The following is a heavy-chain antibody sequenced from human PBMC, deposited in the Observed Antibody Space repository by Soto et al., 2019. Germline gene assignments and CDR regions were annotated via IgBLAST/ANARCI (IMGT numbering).Heavy chain of an antibody. CDR1: GGSISSSSYY. V-gene: IGHV4-39*01. Sequence: ASETLSLTCTVSGGSISSSSYYWGWIRQPPGKGLEWIGSIRYSGGTNYNPSLKSRVTISVDTSKNQFSLKLSSVTAADTAVYYCATPVKYTSGWFLFDYWGQGTLVTVSS. CDR2: IRYSGGT. CDR3: ATPVKYTSGWFLFDY. J-gene: IGHJ4*02. D-gene: IGHD6-19*01.